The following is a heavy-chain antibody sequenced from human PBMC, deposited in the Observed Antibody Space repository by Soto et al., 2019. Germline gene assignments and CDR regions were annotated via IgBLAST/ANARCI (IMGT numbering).Heavy chain of an antibody. Sequence: SETLSLTCTVSGDSISSDDHYWTWIRQHPGKAPEWIGYIFYSGSTNYNPSLKSRATLSVDTSKNQFSLKLSFVTAADTAVYYCARGPTVTTDYWGQGVLVTVSS. J-gene: IGHJ4*02. D-gene: IGHD4-17*01. CDR1: GDSISSDDHY. CDR2: IFYSGST. V-gene: IGHV4-31*03. CDR3: ARGPTVTTDY.